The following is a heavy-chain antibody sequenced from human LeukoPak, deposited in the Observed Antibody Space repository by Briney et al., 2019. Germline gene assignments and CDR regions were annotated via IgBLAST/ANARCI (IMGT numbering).Heavy chain of an antibody. D-gene: IGHD6-13*01. CDR3: ARELWLRSKAAAGSGGFDP. CDR1: GYTFTGYY. V-gene: IGHV1-2*02. J-gene: IGHJ5*02. Sequence: ASVKVSCKASGYTFTGYYMHWVRQAPGQGLEWMGWINPNSGGTNYAQKFQGRVTMTRDTSISTAYMELSRLRSDDTAAYYCARELWLRSKAAAGSGGFDPWGQGTLVTVSS. CDR2: INPNSGGT.